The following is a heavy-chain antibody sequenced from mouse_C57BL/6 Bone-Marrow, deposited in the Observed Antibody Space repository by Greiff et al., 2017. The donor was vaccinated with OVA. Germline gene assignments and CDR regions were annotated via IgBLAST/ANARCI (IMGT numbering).Heavy chain of an antibody. CDR3: ASLYYYGISYVWFAY. CDR1: GFTFSDYG. J-gene: IGHJ3*01. V-gene: IGHV5-17*01. CDR2: ISSGSSTI. Sequence: EVQGVESGGGLVKPGGSLKLSCAASGFTFSDYGMHWVRQAPEKGLEWVAYISSGSSTIYSADTVKGRFTISRDNAKNTLFLQMTSLRSEDTAMYYCASLYYYGISYVWFAYWGQGTLVTVSA. D-gene: IGHD1-1*01.